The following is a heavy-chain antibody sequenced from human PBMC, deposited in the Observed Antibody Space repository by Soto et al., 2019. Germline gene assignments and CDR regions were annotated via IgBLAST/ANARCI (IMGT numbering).Heavy chain of an antibody. D-gene: IGHD3-3*01. J-gene: IGHJ4*02. CDR2: ISYDGSNK. CDR3: ARELYDFWSGYFGNRYAL. V-gene: IGHV3-30-3*01. CDR1: GFTFSSYA. Sequence: GGSLRLSCTASGFTFSSYAMHWVRQAPGKGLEWVAVISYDGSNKYYADSVKGRFTISRDNSKNTLYLQMNSLRAEDTAVYYCARELYDFWSGYFGNRYALWGQGTLDTVSS.